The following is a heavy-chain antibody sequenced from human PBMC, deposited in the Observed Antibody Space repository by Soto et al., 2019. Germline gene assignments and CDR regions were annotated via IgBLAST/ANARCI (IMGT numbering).Heavy chain of an antibody. V-gene: IGHV3-30-3*01. CDR1: GFXFNYYP. D-gene: IGHD6-19*01. J-gene: IGHJ6*02. CDR3: ARLPGPLVAVLYIYPLDGREAMSDVDV. CDR2: VSFDGSNK. Sequence: QMQLVESGGGVVQPGGSLRLSCAXSGFXFNYYPMHWVRQAPGKGLEWVAVVSFDGSNKYYADSVKGRFTISKDNSKNTLYLQMNSLRREDTAVYYCARLPGPLVAVLYIYPLDGREAMSDVDVWGQGTTVTVSS.